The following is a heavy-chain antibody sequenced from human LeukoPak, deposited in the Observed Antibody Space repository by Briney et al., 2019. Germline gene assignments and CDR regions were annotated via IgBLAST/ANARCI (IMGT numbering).Heavy chain of an antibody. CDR3: ARGGGYYDFWSGYYLDY. J-gene: IGHJ4*02. CDR2: INTDGSST. V-gene: IGHV3-74*01. Sequence: GSLRLSCAASGFTFSSYWMHWVRQAPGKGLVWVSRINTDGSSTSYADSVKGRFTISRDNAKNTLYLQMNSLRAEDTAVYYCARGGGYYDFWSGYYLDYWGQGTLVTVSS. D-gene: IGHD3-3*01. CDR1: GFTFSSYW.